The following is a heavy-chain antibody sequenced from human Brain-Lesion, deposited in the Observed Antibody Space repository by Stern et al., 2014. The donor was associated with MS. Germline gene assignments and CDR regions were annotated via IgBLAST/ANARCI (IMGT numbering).Heavy chain of an antibody. CDR2: IWPGDSDT. CDR1: GYRFTSNW. D-gene: IGHD6-6*01. Sequence: VQLVESGAAVKKPGESLKISCKGSGYRFTSNWIGWVRQMPGKGLEWMGIIWPGDSDTRYSPSFQGQVTISADKSISTAYLQWSSLQASDTAMYYCARRGDSSSSGFDYWGQGTLVIVSS. V-gene: IGHV5-51*01. J-gene: IGHJ4*02. CDR3: ARRGDSSSSGFDY.